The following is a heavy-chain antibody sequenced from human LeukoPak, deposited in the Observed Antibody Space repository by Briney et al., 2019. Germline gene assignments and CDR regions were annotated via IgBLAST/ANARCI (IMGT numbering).Heavy chain of an antibody. J-gene: IGHJ4*02. D-gene: IGHD4-23*01. CDR2: ISGSGGST. CDR3: AKGPNFGGSDF. V-gene: IGHV3-23*01. CDR1: GFTFSSYA. Sequence: GGSLRLSCAASGFTFSSYAMSWVRQAPGKGLEWVSAISGSGGSTYYADSVKGRFSISRDNSKNTLYLQLNSLRGDDTAVYYCAKGPNFGGSDFWGQGTLVTVSS.